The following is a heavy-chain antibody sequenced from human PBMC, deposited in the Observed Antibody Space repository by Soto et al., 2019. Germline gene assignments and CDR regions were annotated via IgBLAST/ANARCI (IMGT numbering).Heavy chain of an antibody. Sequence: GGSLGLSCVASGFTFENYAMSWVRQAPGKGLEWVSAISGSGGTTYYSDSVKGRFTISRDNSKNTVYLQMNDLRVEDAAEYFCAKDSWAIFGVPAGEYYAMDVWGQGTTVTVSS. CDR1: GFTFENYA. D-gene: IGHD3-3*01. V-gene: IGHV3-23*01. CDR2: ISGSGGTT. J-gene: IGHJ6*02. CDR3: AKDSWAIFGVPAGEYYAMDV.